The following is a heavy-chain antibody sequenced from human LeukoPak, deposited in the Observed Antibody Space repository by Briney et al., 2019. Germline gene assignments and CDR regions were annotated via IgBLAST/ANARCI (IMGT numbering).Heavy chain of an antibody. D-gene: IGHD3-10*01. Sequence: PSETLSLTCTVSGGSISSYYWSWIRQPPGKGLEWIGYIYYTGSTNYNSSLKSRVTISVDTSKNQFSLKLSSVTAADTAVYYCARLWFGDSWFDPWSPGTLVTVSS. CDR1: GGSISSYY. J-gene: IGHJ5*02. V-gene: IGHV4-59*01. CDR2: IYYTGST. CDR3: ARLWFGDSWFDP.